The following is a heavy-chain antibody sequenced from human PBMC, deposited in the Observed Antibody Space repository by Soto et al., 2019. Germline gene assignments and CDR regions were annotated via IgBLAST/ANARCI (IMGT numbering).Heavy chain of an antibody. CDR1: GFSFSTGAVG. Sequence: QITLTESGPTLVKPTQTLTLTCTFSGFSFSTGAVGVGWIRQPPGKALEFLALIYWDDDKRSRPSLKNKITITKETSRNQVVLTMTDLDPEDTATYDCAHVYWAASGTRYYFDHWGQGTLVTVSS. D-gene: IGHD6-13*01. CDR2: IYWDDDK. V-gene: IGHV2-5*02. J-gene: IGHJ4*02. CDR3: AHVYWAASGTRYYFDH.